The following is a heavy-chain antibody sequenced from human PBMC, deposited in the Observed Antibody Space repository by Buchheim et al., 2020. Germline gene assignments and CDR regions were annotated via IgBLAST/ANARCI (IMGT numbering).Heavy chain of an antibody. Sequence: EVQLVESGGGLVQPGGSLTLSCVASGFTFSGSDIHWVRQASGKRLEWVGLIRGEANSYATIYGASMKGRITISRDNSKNTAYLQMNSLKTEDTAVYYCMETGTSSDSWGQGTL. CDR3: METGTSSDS. J-gene: IGHJ4*02. CDR1: GFTFSGSD. D-gene: IGHD1-7*01. V-gene: IGHV3-73*02. CDR2: IRGEANSYAT.